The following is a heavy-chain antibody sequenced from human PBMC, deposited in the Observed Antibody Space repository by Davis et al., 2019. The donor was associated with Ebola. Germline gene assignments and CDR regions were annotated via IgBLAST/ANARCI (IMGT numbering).Heavy chain of an antibody. CDR1: GYTFTSYA. CDR2: INAGNGNT. CDR3: ARDRGGDYSFDY. Sequence: AASVKVSCKASGYTFTSYAMHWVRQAPGQRLEWMGWINAGNGNTKYSQKFQGRVTITRDTSASTAYMELSSLRSEDTSVYYCARDRGGDYSFDYWGQGNLVTVSS. V-gene: IGHV1-3*01. J-gene: IGHJ4*02. D-gene: IGHD3-10*01.